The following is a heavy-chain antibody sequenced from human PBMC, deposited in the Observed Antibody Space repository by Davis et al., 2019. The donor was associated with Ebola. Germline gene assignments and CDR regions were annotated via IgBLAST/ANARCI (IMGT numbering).Heavy chain of an antibody. CDR3: ARQPRSTRSPEYYHGLDV. CDR1: RGSISSHF. CDR2: IFYTGST. V-gene: IGHV4-59*11. Sequence: PSETLSLTCAVSRGSISSHFWSWIRQSPGQGLEWIGSIFYTGSTNLNPPLRSRVTFSVDRPKNQFSLNLTSVTAADTAVYFCARQPRSTRSPEYYHGLDVWGQGTTVVVSS. J-gene: IGHJ6*02. D-gene: IGHD3-16*01.